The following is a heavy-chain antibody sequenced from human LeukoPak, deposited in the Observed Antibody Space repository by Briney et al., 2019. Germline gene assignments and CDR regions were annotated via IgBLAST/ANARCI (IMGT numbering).Heavy chain of an antibody. Sequence: SETLSLTCTVSGGSISSYYWSWFRQPPGKGLEWIGYIYYSGSTNYNPSLKSRVTISVDTSKNQFSLKLSSVTDADTAVYYCARLTRRSGNYFDYWGQGTLVTVSS. J-gene: IGHJ4*02. CDR1: GGSISSYY. CDR2: IYYSGST. V-gene: IGHV4-59*01. CDR3: ARLTRRSGNYFDY. D-gene: IGHD1-1*01.